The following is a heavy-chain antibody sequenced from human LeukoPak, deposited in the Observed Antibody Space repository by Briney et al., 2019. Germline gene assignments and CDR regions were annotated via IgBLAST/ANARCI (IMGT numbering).Heavy chain of an antibody. CDR1: GFTFSSYS. Sequence: GGSLRLSCAASGFTFSSYSMNWVRQAPGKELEWVSSISSSSSYIYYADSVKGRFTISRDNAKNSLYLQMNSLRAEDTAVYYCARSSYYYGSGDFMDVWGKGTTVTVSS. D-gene: IGHD3-10*01. CDR3: ARSSYYYGSGDFMDV. CDR2: ISSSSSYI. V-gene: IGHV3-21*01. J-gene: IGHJ6*03.